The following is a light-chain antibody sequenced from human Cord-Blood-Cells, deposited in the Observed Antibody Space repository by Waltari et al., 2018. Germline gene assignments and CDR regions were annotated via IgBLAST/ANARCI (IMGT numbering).Light chain of an antibody. V-gene: IGKV1-39*01. CDR1: QSISSY. J-gene: IGKJ4*01. Sequence: DIQMTKSPSSPSASVGDRVTITCRASQSISSYLNWYQQKPGKAPKLLIYAASSLQSGVPSRFSGSGSGTDFTLTISSLQPEDFATYYCQQSYSTPLTFGGGTKVEIK. CDR2: AAS. CDR3: QQSYSTPLT.